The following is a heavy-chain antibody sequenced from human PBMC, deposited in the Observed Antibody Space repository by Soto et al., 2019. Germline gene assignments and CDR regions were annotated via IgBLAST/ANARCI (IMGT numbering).Heavy chain of an antibody. Sequence: EVQLVESGGGLVQPGGSVRLSCAASGFTFSSYWMHWVRQAPGNGLMWVSRIHNDGSTTRYADSVKGRFTISRDNAKNTLYLQMSSLRVEDTAVYYCARDNWNSYWGQGTLVTVSS. V-gene: IGHV3-74*01. D-gene: IGHD1-7*01. CDR3: ARDNWNSY. J-gene: IGHJ4*01. CDR2: IHNDGSTT. CDR1: GFTFSSYW.